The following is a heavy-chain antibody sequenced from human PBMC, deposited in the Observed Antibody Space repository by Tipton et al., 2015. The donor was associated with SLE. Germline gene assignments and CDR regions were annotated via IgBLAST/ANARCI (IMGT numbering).Heavy chain of an antibody. CDR1: GYSFPNYW. J-gene: IGHJ5*02. CDR2: VYPGDSET. CDR3: ARGGYTGYGLT. D-gene: IGHD5-12*01. V-gene: IGHV5-51*03. Sequence: QLVQSGAEVKLPGESLRISCQISGYSFPNYWIAWVRQMPGKGLEVMGIVYPGDSETKYMSSFEDQVTISADRSTTTAHLQWRSLKASDSGMYYCARGGYTGYGLTWGQGTQVTVS.